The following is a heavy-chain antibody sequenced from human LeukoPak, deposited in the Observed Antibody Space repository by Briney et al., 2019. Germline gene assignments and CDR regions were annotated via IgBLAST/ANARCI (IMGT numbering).Heavy chain of an antibody. CDR2: VYYSGKT. J-gene: IGHJ4*02. V-gene: IGHV4-39*01. D-gene: IGHD6-19*01. CDR1: GGSISSSSYY. Sequence: SETLSLTCTVSGGSISSSSYYWGWIRQSPGMGLEWIGSVYYSGKTYYSPSLKSRVTISVDTSKNQFSLNLSSVTAADTAVYYCARHSEEWLPKIDYWGQGTLVTVSS. CDR3: ARHSEEWLPKIDY.